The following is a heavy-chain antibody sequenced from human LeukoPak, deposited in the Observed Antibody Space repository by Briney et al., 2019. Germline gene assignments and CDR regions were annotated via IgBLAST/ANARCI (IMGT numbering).Heavy chain of an antibody. Sequence: SETLSLTCAVYGGSFSGYYWSWIRQPPGKGLEWIREINHSGSTNYNPSLKSRVTISVDTSKNQFSLKLSSVTAADTAVYYCARGTRTIFGVVIPKYYFDYWGQGTLVTVSS. CDR2: INHSGST. CDR3: ARGTRTIFGVVIPKYYFDY. D-gene: IGHD3-3*01. V-gene: IGHV4-34*01. J-gene: IGHJ4*02. CDR1: GGSFSGYY.